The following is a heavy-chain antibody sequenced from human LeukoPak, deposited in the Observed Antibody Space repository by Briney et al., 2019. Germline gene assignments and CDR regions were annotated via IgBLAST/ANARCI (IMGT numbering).Heavy chain of an antibody. CDR3: AKDGWFGEGYYFDY. J-gene: IGHJ4*02. CDR2: MSSGGSTI. D-gene: IGHD3-10*01. V-gene: IGHV3-11*04. Sequence: GGSLRLSCAASGFTFSDYYMAWIRQAPGKGLEWLSYMSSGGSTINYADSVKGRFTISRDNAKSSLYLQMNSLTVDDTAVYYCAKDGWFGEGYYFDYWGQGTLVTVSS. CDR1: GFTFSDYY.